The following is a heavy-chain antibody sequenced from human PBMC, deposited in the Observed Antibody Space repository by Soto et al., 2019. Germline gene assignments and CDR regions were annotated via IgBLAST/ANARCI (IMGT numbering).Heavy chain of an antibody. Sequence: GGSLRLSCAASGFTFSSYAMSWVRQAPGKGLEWVSAISGSGGSTYYADSVKGRFTISRDNSKNTLYLQMNSLRAEDTAVYYCAKSGGSGSYYLDAFDIWGQGTMVTVSS. D-gene: IGHD3-10*01. V-gene: IGHV3-23*01. CDR3: AKSGGSGSYYLDAFDI. J-gene: IGHJ3*02. CDR1: GFTFSSYA. CDR2: ISGSGGST.